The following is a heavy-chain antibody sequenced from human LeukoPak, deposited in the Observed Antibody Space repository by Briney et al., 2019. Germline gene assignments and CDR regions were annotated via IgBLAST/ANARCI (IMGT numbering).Heavy chain of an antibody. CDR2: ISAYNGNT. Sequence: ASVKVSCKASGYTFTSYGISWVRQAPGQGLEWMGWISAYNGNTNYAQKLQGRVTMTTDTSTSTAYMELRSLRSDDTAVYYCARDDGGYYDDAFDIWGQGTMVTVSS. D-gene: IGHD3-22*01. CDR1: GYTFTSYG. J-gene: IGHJ3*02. CDR3: ARDDGGYYDDAFDI. V-gene: IGHV1-18*01.